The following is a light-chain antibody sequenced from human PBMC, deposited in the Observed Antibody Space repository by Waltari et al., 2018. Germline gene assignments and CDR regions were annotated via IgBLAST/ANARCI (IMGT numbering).Light chain of an antibody. CDR1: SGHSSNV. Sequence: QLVLTQSPSASASLGASVKLTCTLSSGHSSNVIAWLQQQPEKGPRYLMKVNSAGSHSKGDKIPERFAGSSSGTEHYLTISSLQSEDEADYYCQTGGHGTWVFGGGTKLTVL. V-gene: IGLV4-69*01. J-gene: IGLJ3*02. CDR2: VNSAGSH. CDR3: QTGGHGTWV.